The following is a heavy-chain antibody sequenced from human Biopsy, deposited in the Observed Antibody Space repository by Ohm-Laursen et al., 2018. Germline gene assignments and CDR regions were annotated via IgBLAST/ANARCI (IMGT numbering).Heavy chain of an antibody. CDR1: DGSIDNYH. J-gene: IGHJ4*02. V-gene: IGHV4-59*07. CDR2: ITYRGST. Sequence: SDTLSLTCNVSDGSIDNYHWTWIRQAPGKTLEWIGSITYRGSTYYNPSLKSRVTVSIHTSKNQFSLRLIYVTAADTAVYYCARMPHFDYWGQGILVTVSS. D-gene: IGHD2-2*01. CDR3: ARMPHFDY.